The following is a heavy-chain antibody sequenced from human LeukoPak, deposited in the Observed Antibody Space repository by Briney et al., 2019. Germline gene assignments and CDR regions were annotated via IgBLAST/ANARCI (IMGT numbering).Heavy chain of an antibody. V-gene: IGHV4-4*09. Sequence: SETLSLTCTVSGGSISSHYWSWIRQPPGKGLEWIGYIYTSGSTNYNPSLKSRVTISVDTSKNQFSLKLSSVTAADTAVYYCGGSTHYWGQGTLVTVSS. CDR2: IYTSGST. J-gene: IGHJ4*02. CDR3: GGSTHY. CDR1: GGSISSHY.